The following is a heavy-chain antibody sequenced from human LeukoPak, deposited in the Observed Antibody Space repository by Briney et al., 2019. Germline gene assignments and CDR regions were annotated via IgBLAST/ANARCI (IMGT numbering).Heavy chain of an antibody. J-gene: IGHJ5*02. CDR2: MNPNSGNT. CDR3: ARSGRVAVAGTVLEDWFDP. V-gene: IGHV1-8*03. D-gene: IGHD6-19*01. Sequence: ASVKVSCKASGYTFTSYDINWVRQATGQGLEWMGWMNPNSGNTGYAQKFQGRVTITADKSTSTAHMELSSLRSEDTAVYYCARSGRVAVAGTVLEDWFDPWGQGTLVTVSS. CDR1: GYTFTSYD.